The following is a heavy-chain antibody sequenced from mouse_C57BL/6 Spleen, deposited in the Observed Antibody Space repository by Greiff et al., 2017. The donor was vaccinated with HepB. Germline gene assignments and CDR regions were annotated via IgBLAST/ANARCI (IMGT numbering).Heavy chain of an antibody. CDR2: ISDGGSYT. Sequence: EVMLVESGGGLVKPGGSLKLSCAASGFTFSSYAMSWVRQTPEKRLEWVATISDGGSYTYYPDNVKGRFTISRDNAKNNLYLQMSHLKSEDTAMYYCARDGTYDYDGDGDDYFDYWGQGTTLTVSS. D-gene: IGHD2-4*01. CDR1: GFTFSSYA. V-gene: IGHV5-4*01. J-gene: IGHJ2*01. CDR3: ARDGTYDYDGDGDDYFDY.